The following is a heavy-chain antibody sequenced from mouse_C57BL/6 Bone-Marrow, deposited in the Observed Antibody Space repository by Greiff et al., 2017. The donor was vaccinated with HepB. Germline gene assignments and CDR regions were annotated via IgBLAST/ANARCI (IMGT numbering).Heavy chain of an antibody. Sequence: EVQLQQSGPSLVRPSQTLSLTCTVTGFSINSDCYWIWIRQFPGNKLEYIGYTFYSGITYYNPSLESRTYITRDTSKNQFSLKLSSVTTDDTATYYCARYYGSSYRDYFDYWGQGTTLTVSS. CDR3: ARYYGSSYRDYFDY. CDR1: GFSINSDCY. V-gene: IGHV3-3*01. CDR2: TFYSGIT. D-gene: IGHD1-1*01. J-gene: IGHJ2*01.